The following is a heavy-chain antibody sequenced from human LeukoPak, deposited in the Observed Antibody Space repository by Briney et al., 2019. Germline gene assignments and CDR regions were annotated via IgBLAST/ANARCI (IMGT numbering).Heavy chain of an antibody. CDR1: GGSFSGYY. CDR2: INHSGST. V-gene: IGHV4-34*01. D-gene: IGHD2-15*01. Sequence: SETLSLTCAVYGGSFSGYYWSWIRQPPGKGLEWIGQINHSGSTNYNPSLKSRVTISVDTSKNQFSLKLSSVTAADTAVYYCARLGGYCSGGSCYSFFDYWGQGTLVTVSS. J-gene: IGHJ4*02. CDR3: ARLGGYCSGGSCYSFFDY.